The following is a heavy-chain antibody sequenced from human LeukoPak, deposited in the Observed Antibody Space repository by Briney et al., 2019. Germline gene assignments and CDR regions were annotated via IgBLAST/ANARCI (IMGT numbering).Heavy chain of an antibody. CDR3: AKVIDFWNGMDV. CDR1: GFTFRTYA. V-gene: IGHV3-23*01. D-gene: IGHD3-3*01. J-gene: IGHJ6*02. CDR2: ISDSGANT. Sequence: GGSLRLSCAASGFTFRTYAMSWVRQAPGKGLEWVSTISDSGANTYYADAVRRRYTITRDNPKNTLYLQMNSLRAEDTAVYYCAKVIDFWNGMDVWGQGTTVTVSS.